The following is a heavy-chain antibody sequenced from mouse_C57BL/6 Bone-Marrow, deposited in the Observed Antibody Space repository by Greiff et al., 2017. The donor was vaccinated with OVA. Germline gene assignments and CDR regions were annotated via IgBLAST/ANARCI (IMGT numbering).Heavy chain of an antibody. CDR2: ISNLAYSI. CDR3: ARHPYYYGSSSYAMDY. CDR1: GFTFSDYG. Sequence: EVMLVESGGGLVQPGGSLKLSCAASGFTFSDYGMAWVRQAPRKGPEWVAFISNLAYSIYYADTVTGRFTISRENAKNTLYLGMSSLRSEDTAMYYCARHPYYYGSSSYAMDYWGQGTSVTVSS. V-gene: IGHV5-15*01. D-gene: IGHD1-1*01. J-gene: IGHJ4*01.